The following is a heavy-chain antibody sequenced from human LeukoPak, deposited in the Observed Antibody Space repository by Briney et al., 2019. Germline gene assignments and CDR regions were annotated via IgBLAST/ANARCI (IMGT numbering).Heavy chain of an antibody. CDR3: ARRAYSAAYWKHFDY. CDR1: GYPISTGYY. CDR2: IYYHENT. D-gene: IGHD1-1*01. J-gene: IGHJ4*02. V-gene: IGHV4-38-2*02. Sequence: SETLSLTCTVSGYPISTGYYWDWIRQAPGKGLEWIGSIYYHENTYYNSSLKSRVTISVDTSKNQFSLKLNSVTAADTAVYFCARRAYSAAYWKHFDYWGQGTLVTVSS.